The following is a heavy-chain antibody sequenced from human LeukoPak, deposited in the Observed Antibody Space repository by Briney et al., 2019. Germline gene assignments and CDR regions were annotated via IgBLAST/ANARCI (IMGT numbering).Heavy chain of an antibody. CDR1: RFTFSSYS. CDR3: AKYPDYYGSGDAFDI. V-gene: IGHV3-48*01. J-gene: IGHJ3*02. CDR2: ISSSSSTI. D-gene: IGHD3-10*01. Sequence: QPGGSLRLSCAASRFTFSSYSMNWVRQAPGKGLEWVSYISSSSSTIYYADSVKGRFTISRDNAKNSLYLQMNSLRAEETAVYYCAKYPDYYGSGDAFDIWGHGTMVTVSS.